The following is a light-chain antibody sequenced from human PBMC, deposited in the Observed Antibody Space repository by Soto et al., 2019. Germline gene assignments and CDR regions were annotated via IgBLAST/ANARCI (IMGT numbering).Light chain of an antibody. CDR3: SSYTSSSTYV. V-gene: IGLV2-14*01. CDR1: SSDVGGYNY. Sequence: QSALTQPASVSGSPGQSITISCTVTSSDVGGYNYVSWYQQHPGKAPKLMIYEVSNRPSGVSNRFSGSKSGNTASLTISGLRAEDEADYYCSSYTSSSTYVFGTGTKLTVL. CDR2: EVS. J-gene: IGLJ1*01.